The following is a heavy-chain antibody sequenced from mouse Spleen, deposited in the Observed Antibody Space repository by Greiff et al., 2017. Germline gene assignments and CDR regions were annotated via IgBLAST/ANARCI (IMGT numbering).Heavy chain of an antibody. Sequence: EVKLMESGPSLVKPSQTLSLTCSVTGDSITSGYWNWIRKFPGNKLEYMGYISYSGSTYYNPSLKSRISITRDTSKNQYYLQLNSVTTEDTATYYCARYKTTVVRYYAMDYWGQGTSVTVSS. V-gene: IGHV3-8*02. CDR3: ARYKTTVVRYYAMDY. D-gene: IGHD1-1*01. CDR2: ISYSGST. CDR1: GDSITSGY. J-gene: IGHJ4*01.